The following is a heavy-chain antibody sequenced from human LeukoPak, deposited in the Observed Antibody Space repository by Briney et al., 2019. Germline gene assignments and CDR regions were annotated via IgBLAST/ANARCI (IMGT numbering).Heavy chain of an antibody. V-gene: IGHV1-2*02. Sequence: ASVKVSCKASGYTFTSYYMHWVRQAPGQGLEWMGWINPNSGGTNYAQKFQGRVTMTRDTSISTAYMELSRLRSDDTAVYYCARALSSSWFYYYYMDVWGKGTTVTISS. CDR3: ARALSSSWFYYYYMDV. CDR2: INPNSGGT. CDR1: GYTFTSYY. J-gene: IGHJ6*03. D-gene: IGHD6-13*01.